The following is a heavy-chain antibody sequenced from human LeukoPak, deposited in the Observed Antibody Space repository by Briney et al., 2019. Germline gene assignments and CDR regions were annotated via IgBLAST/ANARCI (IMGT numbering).Heavy chain of an antibody. V-gene: IGHV3-21*01. CDR2: IDPSSYYI. J-gene: IGHJ4*02. D-gene: IGHD1-1*01. CDR3: ARVSGRLERQSDLDF. Sequence: GGSLRLSCAASGFTFSSYSMNWVRQAPGKGLEWVSSIDPSSYYIYYGDSVKGRSAISRDNAKNSLYLQINSLRAEDTAVYYCARVSGRLERQSDLDFWGQGTPVTVSS. CDR1: GFTFSSYS.